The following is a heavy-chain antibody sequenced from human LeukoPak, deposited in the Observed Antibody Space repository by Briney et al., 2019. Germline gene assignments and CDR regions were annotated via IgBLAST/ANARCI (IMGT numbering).Heavy chain of an antibody. V-gene: IGHV4-39*01. J-gene: IGHJ4*02. Sequence: SETLSLTCTVSGGSISSSSYYWGWIRQPPGKGLECIGSIYYSGSTYYNLSLKSRVTISVDTSKNQFSLRLSSVTAADTAVYYCARRTMGGYEHFDLWGQGTLVTVSS. D-gene: IGHD5-12*01. CDR3: ARRTMGGYEHFDL. CDR1: GGSISSSSYY. CDR2: IYYSGST.